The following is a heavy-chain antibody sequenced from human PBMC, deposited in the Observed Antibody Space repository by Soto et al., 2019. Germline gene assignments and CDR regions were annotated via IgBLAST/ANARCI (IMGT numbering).Heavy chain of an antibody. D-gene: IGHD5-12*01. CDR2: ISGSGGST. V-gene: IGHV3-23*01. Sequence: EVQLLESGGGLVQPGGSLRLSCAASGFTFSSYAMSWVRQAPGKGLEWVSAISGSGGSTYYADSVKGRFTISRDNSKNTLYLQMNSLRAEDTAVYYCAKDPRDSGYVGGNWFDPWGQRTLVTVSS. CDR1: GFTFSSYA. J-gene: IGHJ5*02. CDR3: AKDPRDSGYVGGNWFDP.